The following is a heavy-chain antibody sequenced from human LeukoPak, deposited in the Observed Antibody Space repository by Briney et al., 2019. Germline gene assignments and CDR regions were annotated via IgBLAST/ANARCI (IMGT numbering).Heavy chain of an antibody. CDR3: ARFYGSGLAWFDP. CDR1: GGSFTPYY. V-gene: IGHV4-59*12. Sequence: SETLSLTCTVSGGSFTPYYWSWIRQPPGKGLEWIGHISYSGSTNYNPSLKSRVTVSIDTSKNQVSLKLSSVTAADTAVYYCARFYGSGLAWFDPWGQGTLVTVSS. CDR2: ISYSGST. D-gene: IGHD3-10*01. J-gene: IGHJ5*02.